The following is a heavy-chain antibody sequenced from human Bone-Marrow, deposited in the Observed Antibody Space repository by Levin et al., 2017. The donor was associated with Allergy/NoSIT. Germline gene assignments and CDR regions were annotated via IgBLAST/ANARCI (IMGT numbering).Heavy chain of an antibody. Sequence: KPSETLSLTCAVYGGSFSGYYWSWIRQPPGKGLEWIGEINHSGSTNYNPSLKSRVTISVDTSKNQFSLKLSSVTAADTAVYYCARGSPIVFGNYYYYMDVWGKGTTVTVSS. J-gene: IGHJ6*03. V-gene: IGHV4-34*01. CDR2: INHSGST. CDR3: ARGSPIVFGNYYYYMDV. CDR1: GGSFSGYY. D-gene: IGHD3-10*02.